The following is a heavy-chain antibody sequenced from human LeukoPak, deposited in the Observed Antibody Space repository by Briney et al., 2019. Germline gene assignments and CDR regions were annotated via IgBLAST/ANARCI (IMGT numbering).Heavy chain of an antibody. CDR1: GGSISSYY. D-gene: IGHD6-13*01. CDR2: IYYSGST. Sequence: SETLSLTCAVSGGSISSYYWSWIRQPPGKGLERIGYIYYSGSTNYNPSLMSRVTISVDTSKNQFSLKLSSVTAADTAVYYCARERDSSSWYGQFDYWGQGTLVTVSS. V-gene: IGHV4-59*01. CDR3: ARERDSSSWYGQFDY. J-gene: IGHJ4*02.